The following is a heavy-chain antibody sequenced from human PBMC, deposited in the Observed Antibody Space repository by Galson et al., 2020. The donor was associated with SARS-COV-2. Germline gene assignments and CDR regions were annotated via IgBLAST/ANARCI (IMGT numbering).Heavy chain of an antibody. V-gene: IGHV3-33*01. CDR1: GFTFSSYG. J-gene: IGHJ4*02. D-gene: IGHD2-2*02. CDR3: ARDEAMIPKAIGFDY. Sequence: GESLKISCEASGFTFSSYGMHWVRQAPGKGLEWVAVIWYDGSNKNYGDSVKGRFTISRDNFKKTLYLQMDSLRAEDTAVYYCARDEAMIPKAIGFDYWGQGTLVTVSS. CDR2: IWYDGSNK.